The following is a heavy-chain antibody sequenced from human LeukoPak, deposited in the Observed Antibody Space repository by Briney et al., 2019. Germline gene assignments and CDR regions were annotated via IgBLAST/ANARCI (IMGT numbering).Heavy chain of an antibody. Sequence: SETLSLTCAVYGGSFSGYYWSWIRQPAGKGLEWIGRIYTSGSTNYNPSLKSRVTMSVDTSKNQFSLKLSSVTAADTAVYYCARVRIVGAMVFDYWGQGTLVTVSS. V-gene: IGHV4-59*10. CDR1: GGSFSGYY. CDR3: ARVRIVGAMVFDY. CDR2: IYTSGST. D-gene: IGHD1-26*01. J-gene: IGHJ4*02.